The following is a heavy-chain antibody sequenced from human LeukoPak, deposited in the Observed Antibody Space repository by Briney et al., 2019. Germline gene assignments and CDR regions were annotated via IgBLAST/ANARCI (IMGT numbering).Heavy chain of an antibody. V-gene: IGHV3-23*01. CDR2: IFPSGGEI. CDR1: GFTFSSHV. CDR3: ATYRQVLLPFES. Sequence: GGTLRLSCAASGFTFSSHVMTWVRQAPGKGLEWVSSIFPSGGEIHYADSVRGRFTISRDNSKSTLSLQMNSLRAEDTAIYYCATYRQVLLPFESWGQGTLVTVSS. J-gene: IGHJ4*02. D-gene: IGHD2-8*02.